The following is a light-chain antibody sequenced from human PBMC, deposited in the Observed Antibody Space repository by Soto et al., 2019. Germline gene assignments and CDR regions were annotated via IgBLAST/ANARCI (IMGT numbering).Light chain of an antibody. J-gene: IGKJ2*01. Sequence: SVLTQSPGTLSLSPGERATLSCRASQTVSGSHLAWYQQKPGQAPRLIIYGASTRPTGIPDRFSGSGSGTDFTLTITRLEPEDFAVYDCQQYGGAPPEYPFGQVTKLEIK. CDR3: QQYGGAPPEYP. CDR2: GAS. CDR1: QTVSGSH. V-gene: IGKV3-20*01.